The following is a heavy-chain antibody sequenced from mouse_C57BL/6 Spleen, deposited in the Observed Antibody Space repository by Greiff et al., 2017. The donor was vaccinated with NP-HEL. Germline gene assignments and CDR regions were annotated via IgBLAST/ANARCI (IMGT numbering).Heavy chain of an antibody. CDR3: ASEIYDGYSPFAY. CDR2: IYPGDGDT. CDR1: GYAFSSSW. D-gene: IGHD2-3*01. J-gene: IGHJ3*01. V-gene: IGHV1-82*01. Sequence: QVQLQQPGAELVKPGASVKISCKASGYAFSSSWMNWVKQRPGKGLEWIGRIYPGDGDTNYNGKFKGKATLTADKSSSTAYMQLSSLTSEDSAVYFCASEIYDGYSPFAYWGQGTLVTVSA.